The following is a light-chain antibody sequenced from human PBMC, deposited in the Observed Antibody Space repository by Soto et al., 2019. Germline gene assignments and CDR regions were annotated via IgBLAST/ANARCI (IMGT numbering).Light chain of an antibody. J-gene: IGLJ2*01. CDR3: CSYTRSSTLL. Sequence: QSALTQPASVSGSPGQSITISCTGPSSDVGRYNYVSWYQQHPGRAPRLIVYEVINRPAGVSNRFSGSKSGNTASLTISGLHAADEADYYCCSYTRSSTLLFGGGTKLTVL. V-gene: IGLV2-14*01. CDR2: EVI. CDR1: SSDVGRYNY.